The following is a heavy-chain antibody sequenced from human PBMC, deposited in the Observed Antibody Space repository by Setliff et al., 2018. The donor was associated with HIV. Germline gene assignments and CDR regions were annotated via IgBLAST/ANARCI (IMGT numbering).Heavy chain of an antibody. J-gene: IGHJ6*03. D-gene: IGHD3-3*01. CDR2: MNPNSGNS. CDR1: GGTFSSYA. Sequence: GASVKVSCKASGGTFSSYAISWVRQATGQGLEWMGWMNPNSGNSGYAQKFQGRVTMTRSTSFSTAYMELSNLTSEDTAIYYCARDQGFWSGFTYNYYMDVWGKGTTVTVSS. CDR3: ARDQGFWSGFTYNYYMDV. V-gene: IGHV1-8*02.